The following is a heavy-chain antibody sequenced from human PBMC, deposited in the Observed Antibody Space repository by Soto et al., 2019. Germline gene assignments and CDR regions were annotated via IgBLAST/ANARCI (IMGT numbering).Heavy chain of an antibody. D-gene: IGHD3-16*01. CDR1: GFTFSSYW. Sequence: EVQLVESGGDLVQPGGSPRLSCAASGFTFSSYWMSWVRQAPGKGLEWLANIKEDGSEKYYVDSVKGRFTISRDNAKNSLYLQVNGLRAEDTAVYYCARGAGIGDYWGQGTLVTVSS. CDR2: IKEDGSEK. J-gene: IGHJ4*02. V-gene: IGHV3-7*04. CDR3: ARGAGIGDY.